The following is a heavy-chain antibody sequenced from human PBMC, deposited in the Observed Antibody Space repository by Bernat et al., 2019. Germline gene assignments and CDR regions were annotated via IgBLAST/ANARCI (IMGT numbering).Heavy chain of an antibody. J-gene: IGHJ4*02. Sequence: EVQVVESGGALVQPGRSLRLSCAVSGFTFADYAMHWVRQAPGRGLEWVSGISWDSAYIDYADSVKGRFTISRDNAKNSLYLQMNSLRAEDTALYYCTIGRSCPNDYWGQGTLVTVSS. CDR2: ISWDSAYI. CDR3: TIGRSCPNDY. CDR1: GFTFADYA. D-gene: IGHD1-26*01. V-gene: IGHV3-9*01.